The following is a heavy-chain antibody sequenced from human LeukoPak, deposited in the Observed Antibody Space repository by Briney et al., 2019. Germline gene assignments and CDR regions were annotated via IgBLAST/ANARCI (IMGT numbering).Heavy chain of an antibody. CDR2: IRYDGSNK. V-gene: IGHV3-30*02. CDR3: AKADEYYDFRSGSAAIDY. D-gene: IGHD3-3*01. CDR1: GFTFSSYG. Sequence: GGSLRLSCAASGFTFSSYGMHWVRQAPGKGLEWVAFIRYDGSNKYYADSVKGRFTISRDNSKNTLYLQMNSLRAEDTAVYYCAKADEYYDFRSGSAAIDYWGQGTLVTVSS. J-gene: IGHJ4*02.